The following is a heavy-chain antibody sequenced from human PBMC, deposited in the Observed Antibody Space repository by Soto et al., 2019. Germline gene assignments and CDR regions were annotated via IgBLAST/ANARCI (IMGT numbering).Heavy chain of an antibody. CDR3: ARDRDTYCGGDCTPGRECDY. CDR1: GFTSSSYS. J-gene: IGHJ4*02. D-gene: IGHD2-21*02. V-gene: IGHV3-21*01. Sequence: PGGSLRLSCAASGFTSSSYSMNWVRQAPGKGLEWVSSISSSSSSYIYYADSVKGRFTISRDNAKNSLYLQMNSLRAEDTAVYYCARDRDTYCGGDCTPGRECDYWGQGTLVTVSS. CDR2: ISSSSSSYI.